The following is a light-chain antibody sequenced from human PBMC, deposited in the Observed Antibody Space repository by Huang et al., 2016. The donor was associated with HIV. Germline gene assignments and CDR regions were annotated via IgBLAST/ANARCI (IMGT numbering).Light chain of an antibody. CDR2: GAS. CDR3: QQYDSSPLT. CDR1: QSVSNSN. Sequence: EIVLTQSPGTLSSSPGERATLSCRASQSVSNSNLAWYQQKPGQAPRLLIYGASNRATGIPDRFSGRGSGTDFTLTISRLEAEDFAMYYCQQYDSSPLTFGGGTKVEIK. V-gene: IGKV3-20*01. J-gene: IGKJ4*01.